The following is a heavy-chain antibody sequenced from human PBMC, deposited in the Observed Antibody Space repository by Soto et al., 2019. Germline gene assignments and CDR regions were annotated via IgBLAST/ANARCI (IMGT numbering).Heavy chain of an antibody. D-gene: IGHD6-6*01. V-gene: IGHV3-21*01. J-gene: IGHJ5*02. Sequence: GGSLRLSCAASGFTFSSYSMNWVRQAPGKGLEWVSSISSSSSYIYYADSVKGRFTISRDNAKNSLYLQMNSLRAEDTAVYYCARDLSIAARPGVLFDPWGQGTLVTVSS. CDR1: GFTFSSYS. CDR3: ARDLSIAARPGVLFDP. CDR2: ISSSSSYI.